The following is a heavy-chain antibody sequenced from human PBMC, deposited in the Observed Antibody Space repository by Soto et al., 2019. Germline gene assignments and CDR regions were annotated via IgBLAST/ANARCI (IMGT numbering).Heavy chain of an antibody. CDR3: ARGAVGDILTGYPNWFDP. D-gene: IGHD3-9*01. V-gene: IGHV4-34*01. J-gene: IGHJ5*02. CDR1: GGSFSGYY. Sequence: SETLSLTCAVYGGSFSGYYWSWIRQPPGKGLEWIGEINHSGSTNYNPSLKRRVTISVDTSKNQFSLKLSSVTAADTAVYYCARGAVGDILTGYPNWFDPWGQGTLATVSS. CDR2: INHSGST.